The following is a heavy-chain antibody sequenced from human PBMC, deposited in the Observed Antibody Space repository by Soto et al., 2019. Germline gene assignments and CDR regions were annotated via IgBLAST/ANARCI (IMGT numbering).Heavy chain of an antibody. V-gene: IGHV1-18*04. Sequence: QVQLVQSGAEVKKPGASVKVSCKASGYTFSSYGISWVRQAPGQGLEWMGWSSTYSGNTNYAQKFQGRVTMTTDTSTSTAYMELRSLRSDDTAVYYCARDGLSTRMVGWDFDLWGRGTLVTVSS. CDR1: GYTFSSYG. D-gene: IGHD2-8*01. CDR2: SSTYSGNT. J-gene: IGHJ2*01. CDR3: ARDGLSTRMVGWDFDL.